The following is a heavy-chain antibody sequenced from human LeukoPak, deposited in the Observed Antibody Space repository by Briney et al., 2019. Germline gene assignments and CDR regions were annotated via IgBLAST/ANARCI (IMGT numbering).Heavy chain of an antibody. J-gene: IGHJ5*02. Sequence: ASVKVSCKASGYTFTSYAMHWVRQAPGQRLEWMGWINAGNGNTKYSQKFQGRVTITRDTSASTAYMELSSLRSEDTAVYYCARDIEVVPRWGWFDPWGQGTLVTVSS. D-gene: IGHD2-2*01. CDR3: ARDIEVVPRWGWFDP. CDR2: INAGNGNT. CDR1: GYTFTSYA. V-gene: IGHV1-3*01.